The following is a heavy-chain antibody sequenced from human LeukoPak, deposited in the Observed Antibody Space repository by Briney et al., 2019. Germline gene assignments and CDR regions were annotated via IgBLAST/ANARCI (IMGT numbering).Heavy chain of an antibody. J-gene: IGHJ5*02. CDR2: IYPADSDI. CDR1: GYSINNYW. V-gene: IGHV5-51*01. D-gene: IGHD2-15*01. Sequence: GESLKISCKGSGYSINNYWIGWVRQMPGKGLEWMGIIYPADSDIRYSPSFQGQVTISADKSISTAYLQWSSLKASDTAMYYCARQEYCSGGSCYTWFDPWGQGTLVTASS. CDR3: ARQEYCSGGSCYTWFDP.